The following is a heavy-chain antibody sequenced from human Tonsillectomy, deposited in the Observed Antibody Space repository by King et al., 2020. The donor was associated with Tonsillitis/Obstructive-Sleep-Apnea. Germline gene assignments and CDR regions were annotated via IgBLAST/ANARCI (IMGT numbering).Heavy chain of an antibody. V-gene: IGHV3-64D*06. Sequence: VQLVESGGGLVQPGGSLRLSCSASGFTFSSYAMHWVRQAPGKGLEYVSAISSNGGSTYYADSVKGRFTISRDNSKNTLYLQMSSPRAEDTAVYYCVKGSDRLVVVTSVDYWGQGTLVTVSS. J-gene: IGHJ4*02. CDR1: GFTFSSYA. CDR2: ISSNGGST. CDR3: VKGSDRLVVVTSVDY. D-gene: IGHD3-22*01.